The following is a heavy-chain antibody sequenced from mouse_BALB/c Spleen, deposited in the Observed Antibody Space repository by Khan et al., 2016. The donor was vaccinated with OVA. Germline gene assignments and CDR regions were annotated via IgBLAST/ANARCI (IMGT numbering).Heavy chain of an antibody. CDR1: GFTFSGFG. V-gene: IGHV5-17*02. CDR2: ISSGSSTN. J-gene: IGHJ2*01. Sequence: EVELVESGGGLVQPGGSRKLSCAASGFTFSGFGMHWVRQAPEKGLEWVAYISSGSSTNYYADTVKGRFTISRDNPKNTLYLHMARLRSEDTARYYCARTDYYYFDYWGQGTTLTVSS. D-gene: IGHD2-4*01. CDR3: ARTDYYYFDY.